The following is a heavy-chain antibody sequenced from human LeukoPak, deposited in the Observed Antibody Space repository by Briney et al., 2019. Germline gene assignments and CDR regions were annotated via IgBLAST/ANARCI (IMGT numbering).Heavy chain of an antibody. D-gene: IGHD4-17*01. CDR1: GGSISSYY. CDR3: ARSSGGDTTFDY. CDR2: IYYSGST. V-gene: IGHV4-59*08. Sequence: SETLSLTCTVSGGSISSYYWSWIRQPPGKGLEWIGYIYYSGSTNYNPSLKSRVTISVDTSKNQFSLKLSSVTAADTAVYYCARSSGGDTTFDYWGQGTLVTVSS. J-gene: IGHJ4*02.